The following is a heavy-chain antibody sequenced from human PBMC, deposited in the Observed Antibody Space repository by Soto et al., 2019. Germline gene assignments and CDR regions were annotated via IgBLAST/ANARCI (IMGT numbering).Heavy chain of an antibody. CDR3: ARHRSDLTTLDY. CDR1: GYIFTSYW. CDR2: IDPSDSYT. D-gene: IGHD4-17*01. Sequence: PGESLRSAGNGSGYIFTSYWISWGRQMPGKGLEWMGRIDPSDSYTNYSPSFQGHVTISAEKSISTAYLQWSSLKASDTAMYYCARHRSDLTTLDYWGQGTLVTVSS. J-gene: IGHJ4*02. V-gene: IGHV5-10-1*01.